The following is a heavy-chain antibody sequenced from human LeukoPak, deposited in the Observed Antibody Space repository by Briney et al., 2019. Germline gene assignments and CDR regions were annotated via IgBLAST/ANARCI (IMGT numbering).Heavy chain of an antibody. CDR3: ATVWVGSAYSSPD. Sequence: GGSLRLSCAASGFTFSTYWMSWARQAPGKGLEWVANIKQDGSEKYYVDSVKGRFTISRDNAKNSLYLQMNSLRAEDTAVYYCATVWVGSAYSSPDWGQGTLVTVSS. V-gene: IGHV3-7*03. CDR1: GFTFSTYW. CDR2: IKQDGSEK. J-gene: IGHJ4*02. D-gene: IGHD3-22*01.